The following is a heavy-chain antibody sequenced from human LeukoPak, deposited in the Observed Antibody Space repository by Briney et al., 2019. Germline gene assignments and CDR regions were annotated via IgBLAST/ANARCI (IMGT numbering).Heavy chain of an antibody. CDR1: GFTFSSYS. J-gene: IGHJ6*02. V-gene: IGHV3-21*06. Sequence: GGSLRLSCAASGFTFSSYSINWVRQAPGKGLEWVSSISSSSRYIYYADSVKGRFTISRDNAKNSLFLQMNGLRAEDTAVYYCAREPYSYYGMDVWGQGTTVTVSS. CDR2: ISSSSRYI. CDR3: AREPYSYYGMDV.